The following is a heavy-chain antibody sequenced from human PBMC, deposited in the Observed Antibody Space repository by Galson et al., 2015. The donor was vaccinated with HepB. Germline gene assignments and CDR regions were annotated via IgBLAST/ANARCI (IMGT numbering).Heavy chain of an antibody. V-gene: IGHV3-30*18. CDR1: GFTFSSYG. Sequence: SLRLSCAASGFTFSSYGMHWVRQAPGKGLEWVAVISYDGSNKYYADSVKGRFTISRDNSKNTLYLQMNSLRAEDTAVYYCAKVGSNHPPFQYYYYYYMDVWGKGTTVTVSS. CDR3: AKVGSNHPPFQYYYYYYMDV. D-gene: IGHD4-11*01. CDR2: ISYDGSNK. J-gene: IGHJ6*03.